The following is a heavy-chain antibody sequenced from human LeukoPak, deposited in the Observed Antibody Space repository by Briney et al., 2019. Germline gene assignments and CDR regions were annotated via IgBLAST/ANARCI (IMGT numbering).Heavy chain of an antibody. CDR3: ARGDYYGSPKVVAA. Sequence: ASVKVSCNASGYTFTDYYINWVRQAPGQGLDWIGWINPNSGDTNYAQKFQDRVTITRDTSISTAYIELNLLRSDDTAVFYCARGDYYGSPKVVAAWGQGTLVTVSS. CDR2: INPNSGDT. V-gene: IGHV1-2*02. CDR1: GYTFTDYY. J-gene: IGHJ5*02. D-gene: IGHD3-10*01.